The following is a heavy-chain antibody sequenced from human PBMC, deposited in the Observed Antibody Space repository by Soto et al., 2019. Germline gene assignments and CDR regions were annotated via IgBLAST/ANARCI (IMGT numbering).Heavy chain of an antibody. CDR3: ARDSYYHDSRDDSRAYYFDY. CDR2: IFYSGST. Sequence: SETLSLTCTVSGGSISSDGSYWNWIRQHPGKGLEWIGYIFYSGSTYYNPSLKSRVTISVDTSKNQFSLKLSSVTAADTAVYYCARDSYYHDSRDDSRAYYFDYWGQGTLVTVSS. CDR1: GGSISSDGSY. V-gene: IGHV4-31*03. D-gene: IGHD3-22*01. J-gene: IGHJ4*02.